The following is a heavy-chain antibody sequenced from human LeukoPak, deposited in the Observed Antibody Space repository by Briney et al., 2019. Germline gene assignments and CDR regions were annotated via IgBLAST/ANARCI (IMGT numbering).Heavy chain of an antibody. Sequence: LSQTLSLTCAISGDSVSSNTAAWNWFRQSPSRGLEWLGRTYYRSKFYYDYTVSVKSRIVINPDTSRNQFSLQLNSVTPEDTAVYYCARDISARYDYWGQGTLVTVSS. CDR1: GDSVSSNTAA. D-gene: IGHD6-6*01. CDR2: TYYRSKFYY. V-gene: IGHV6-1*01. CDR3: ARDISARYDY. J-gene: IGHJ4*02.